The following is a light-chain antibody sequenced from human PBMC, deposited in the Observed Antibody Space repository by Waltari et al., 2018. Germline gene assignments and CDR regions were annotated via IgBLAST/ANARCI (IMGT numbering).Light chain of an antibody. J-gene: IGKJ1*01. CDR2: DAF. Sequence: EIVFTQSPGTLSLSPGERVTLSCRASQSVGMSLAWYQQRPGQAPRLLIYDAFTRATGVADRFSGSGSGTDFSLTISRLDPEDFAVYYCQMYVRLPVTFGQGTKVEIK. V-gene: IGKV3-20*01. CDR3: QMYVRLPVT. CDR1: QSVGMS.